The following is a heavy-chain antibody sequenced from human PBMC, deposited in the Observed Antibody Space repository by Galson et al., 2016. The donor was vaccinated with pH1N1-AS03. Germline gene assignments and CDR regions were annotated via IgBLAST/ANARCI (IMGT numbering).Heavy chain of an antibody. CDR3: ARDLGGGIIKEAY. CDR1: GYTFNNYA. D-gene: IGHD3-10*01. J-gene: IGHJ4*02. V-gene: IGHV1-18*01. Sequence: SVKVSCKASGYTFNNYAITWLRQAPGQGLEWMGWISGYNGKTNYAQKLQGRITITTDTSTTTAYMELRSLRSDDTAVFYCARDLGGGIIKEAYWGQGTLVTVSS. CDR2: ISGYNGKT.